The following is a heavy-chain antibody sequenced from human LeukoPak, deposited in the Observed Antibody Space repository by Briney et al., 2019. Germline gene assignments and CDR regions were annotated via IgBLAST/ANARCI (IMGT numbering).Heavy chain of an antibody. CDR1: GGSISSYY. V-gene: IGHV4-59*12. CDR3: ARDGGFGSSFDY. Sequence: SETLSLTCTVSGGSISSYYWSWIRQPPGKGLEWIGYIYYSGSTNYNPSLKSRVTISVDTSKNQFSLKLSSVTAADTAVYYCARDGGFGSSFDYWGQGTLVTVSS. D-gene: IGHD3-16*01. CDR2: IYYSGST. J-gene: IGHJ4*02.